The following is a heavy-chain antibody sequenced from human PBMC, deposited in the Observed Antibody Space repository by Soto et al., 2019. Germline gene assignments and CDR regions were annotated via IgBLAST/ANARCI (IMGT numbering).Heavy chain of an antibody. V-gene: IGHV3-9*01. CDR3: AKMVTWDSSGYYQGGFDC. CDR2: ISWNSGKI. CDR1: GFTFEDYA. D-gene: IGHD3-22*01. Sequence: EMHLVESGGGLVQPGRSLTIFWAASGFTFEDYAMHWVRQAPGKGLELVSGISWNSGKIIYADSVKGRFTISRDNAKNSLYLQMNSLRPEDTALYYCAKMVTWDSSGYYQGGFDCWGQGTLVTVSS. J-gene: IGHJ4*02.